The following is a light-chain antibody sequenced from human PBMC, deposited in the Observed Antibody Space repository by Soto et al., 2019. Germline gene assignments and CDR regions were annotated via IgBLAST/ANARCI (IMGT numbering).Light chain of an antibody. V-gene: IGKV1-39*01. CDR2: AAS. CDR1: QSIRSY. J-gene: IGKJ1*01. CDR3: QQSYITPPGT. Sequence: DIQMTQSPSSLSASVGDRVTITCRASQSIRSYLNWYQQNPGKAPKLLIYAASGLQTGVPSRFSGSGSGTDFTLSISSLQREDFATYYCQQSYITPPGTFGQGTKVEIK.